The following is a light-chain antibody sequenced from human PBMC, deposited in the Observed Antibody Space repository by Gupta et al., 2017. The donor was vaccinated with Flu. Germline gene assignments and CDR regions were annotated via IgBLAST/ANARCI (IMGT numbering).Light chain of an antibody. CDR2: GAS. Sequence: EIAMTQSPDTLSVSPGERATLSCRASQSVSSNLAWYQQKPGQAPRLLIYGASTRATGIPARFSGSGSGTEFALTISSLQPEDFAVYYCQQYKNWPRTFGQGPKVEIK. CDR1: QSVSSN. V-gene: IGKV3-15*01. CDR3: QQYKNWPRT. J-gene: IGKJ1*01.